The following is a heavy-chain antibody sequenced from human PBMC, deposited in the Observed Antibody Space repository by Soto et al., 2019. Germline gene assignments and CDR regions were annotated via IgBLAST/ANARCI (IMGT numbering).Heavy chain of an antibody. CDR3: ARGGGGSSSYYFDD. CDR1: GGSFSGYY. J-gene: IGHJ4*02. D-gene: IGHD6-6*01. CDR2: INHSGST. Sequence: SETLSLTCAVYGGSFSGYYWSWIRQPPGKGLEWIGEINHSGSTNYNPSLKSRVTISVDTSKNQFSLKLTSVTAADTAVYYCARGGGGSSSYYFDDWGQGTQVTVSS. V-gene: IGHV4-34*01.